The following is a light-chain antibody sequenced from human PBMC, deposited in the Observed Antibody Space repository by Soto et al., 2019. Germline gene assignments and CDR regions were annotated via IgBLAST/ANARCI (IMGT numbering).Light chain of an antibody. CDR2: LGS. Sequence: DIVMTQSPLSLPVTPGEPASISCRSSQSLLNSNGYNYLDWYLQKPGQSPQLLIYLGSSRASGVPDRFSGCGSGTDFTLTISRVEPEDVGFYYCMQALQAPLTFGQGTRVEIK. J-gene: IGKJ1*01. V-gene: IGKV2-28*01. CDR3: MQALQAPLT. CDR1: QSLLNSNGYNY.